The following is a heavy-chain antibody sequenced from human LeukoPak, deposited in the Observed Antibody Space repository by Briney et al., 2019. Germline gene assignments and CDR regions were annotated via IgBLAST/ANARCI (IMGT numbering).Heavy chain of an antibody. CDR2: INTNTGNP. V-gene: IGHV7-4-1*02. CDR3: ARGGYSSPRGWFDP. Sequence: ASVKVSCKASGYTFTSYAMNWVRQAPGQGLEWMGWINTNTGNPTYAQGFTGRFVFSLDTSVSTAYLQISSLKAEDTAVYYCARGGYSSPRGWFDPWGQGTLVTVSS. D-gene: IGHD6-13*01. J-gene: IGHJ5*02. CDR1: GYTFTSYA.